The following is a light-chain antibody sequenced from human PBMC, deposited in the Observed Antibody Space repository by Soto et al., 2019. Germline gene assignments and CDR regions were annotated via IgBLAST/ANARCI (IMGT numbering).Light chain of an antibody. CDR1: SSNTGAGYD. CDR3: QSYDGSLNGWV. J-gene: IGLJ1*01. Sequence: QSVLTQPPSVSGAPGQRITISCTGSSSNTGAGYDVHWYQQFPGKAPKLLMYGNSYRPSGVPDRFSGSKSGTSASLAITGLQAEDEADYYCQSYDGSLNGWVFGTGTKVTVL. CDR2: GNS. V-gene: IGLV1-40*01.